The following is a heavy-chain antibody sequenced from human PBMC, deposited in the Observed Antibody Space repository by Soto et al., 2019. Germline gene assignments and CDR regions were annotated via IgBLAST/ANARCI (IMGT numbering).Heavy chain of an antibody. J-gene: IGHJ4*02. V-gene: IGHV3-48*02. D-gene: IGHD2-15*01. CDR3: ARDHYCSGDTCYLISFDY. CDR1: GFSFNTYS. Sequence: GGSLRLSCAASGFSFNTYSMNWVRQAPGKGLEWVSFISSSGDTIHYADSVKGRFTVSRDNAKNSLYLQMNSLRDEDTAVYYCARDHYCSGDTCYLISFDYWGQGTQVTVSS. CDR2: ISSSGDTI.